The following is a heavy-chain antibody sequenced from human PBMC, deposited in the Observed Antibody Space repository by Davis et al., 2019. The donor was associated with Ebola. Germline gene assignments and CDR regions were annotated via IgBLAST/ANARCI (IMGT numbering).Heavy chain of an antibody. V-gene: IGHV1-2*02. CDR3: ASLINYYDSSAVGDY. CDR1: GYTFTGYY. CDR2: INPNSGGT. Sequence: ASVKVSCKASGYTFTGYYMHWVRQAPGQGLEWMGWINPNSGGTNYAQKFQGRVTMTRDTSISTAYMELSRLRSDDTAVYYCASLINYYDSSAVGDYWGQGTLVTVSS. D-gene: IGHD3-22*01. J-gene: IGHJ4*02.